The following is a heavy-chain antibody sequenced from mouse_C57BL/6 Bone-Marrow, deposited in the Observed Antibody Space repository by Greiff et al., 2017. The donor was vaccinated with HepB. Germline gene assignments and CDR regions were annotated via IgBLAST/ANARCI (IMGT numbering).Heavy chain of an antibody. CDR2: LWSGGST. D-gene: IGHD1-1*01. J-gene: IGHJ1*03. V-gene: IGHV2-2*01. CDR3: ARNPSVVAKYWYFDV. CDR1: GFSLTSYG. Sequence: VPLPASGPGLVPPSQSLSLTCPVSGFSLTSYGVHWVRPSPGKVLELLGVLWSGGSTDYNAAFISRLSISKDNSKSQVFFKMNSLQADDTAIYYCARNPSVVAKYWYFDVWGTGTTVTVSS.